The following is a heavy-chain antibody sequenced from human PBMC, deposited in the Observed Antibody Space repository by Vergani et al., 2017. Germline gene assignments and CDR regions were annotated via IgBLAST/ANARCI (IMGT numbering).Heavy chain of an antibody. CDR2: ISWNSGSI. D-gene: IGHD2-2*01. J-gene: IGHJ5*02. CDR3: AKGYCSSTSGYLDP. CDR1: GFTFDDYA. Sequence: EVQLVESGGGLVQPGRSLRLSCAASGFTFDDYAMHWVRQAPGKGLEWVSGISWNSGSIGYADSVKGRFTISRDNAKNSLYLQMNSLRAEDTALYYCAKGYCSSTSGYLDPWGQGTLVTVSS. V-gene: IGHV3-9*01.